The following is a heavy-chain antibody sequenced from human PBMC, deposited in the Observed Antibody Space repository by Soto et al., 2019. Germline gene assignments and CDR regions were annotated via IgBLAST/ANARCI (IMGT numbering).Heavy chain of an antibody. D-gene: IGHD3-10*01. J-gene: IGHJ4*02. CDR3: TRHYTSGHYFPGIY. V-gene: IGHV5-51*01. Sequence: EVQLVQSGAEVKKPGESLKISCKGSGYSFTNYWIGWVRQMPGKGLEWMGIISPGDSETRYRPPFKGQVTISADKSISTAYLQWNSLKASDTAMYYCTRHYTSGHYFPGIYWGQGTLVTVSS. CDR2: ISPGDSET. CDR1: GYSFTNYW.